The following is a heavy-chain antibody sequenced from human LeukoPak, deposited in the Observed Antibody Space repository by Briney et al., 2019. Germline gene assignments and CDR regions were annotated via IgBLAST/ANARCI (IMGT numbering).Heavy chain of an antibody. D-gene: IGHD3-9*01. CDR2: IKQDGSEK. V-gene: IGHV3-7*01. CDR3: ARDMGIVTGYYVDY. CDR1: GFTFSSYW. J-gene: IGHJ4*02. Sequence: PGGSLRLSCAASGFTFSSYWMSWVRQAPGKGLEWVANIKQDGSEKYYVDSVKGRFTISRDNAKNSLYLQMNSLRAEDTAVYYCARDMGIVTGYYVDYWGQGTLVTVSA.